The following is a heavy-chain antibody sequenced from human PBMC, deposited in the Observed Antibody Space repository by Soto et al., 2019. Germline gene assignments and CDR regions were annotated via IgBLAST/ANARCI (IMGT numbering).Heavy chain of an antibody. CDR3: VRDSPPVDY. J-gene: IGHJ4*02. Sequence: QVQLVQSGAEVKKPGASVKVSCKASGYTFTSYGVSWVRQAPGQGLEWMGWISAYNGNTKYAQKLQGRVTMTTDTSTNTAYMDLRSLRSDDTAVYYCVRDSPPVDYWGQGTLVTVSS. V-gene: IGHV1-18*01. CDR1: GYTFTSYG. CDR2: ISAYNGNT.